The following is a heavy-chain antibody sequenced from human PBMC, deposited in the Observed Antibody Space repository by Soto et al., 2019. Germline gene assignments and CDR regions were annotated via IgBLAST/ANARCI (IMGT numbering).Heavy chain of an antibody. J-gene: IGHJ5*02. D-gene: IGHD6-19*01. CDR2: ISYDGSNE. Sequence: GGSLRLSCAASGFTFNTYGMHWVRQAPGKGLEWVAFISYDGSNEYYADSVKGRFTISRDNSKNTVFLQMNSLRGEDTAVYYCAKSLAVAAGWFDPWGQGALVTVS. CDR3: AKSLAVAAGWFDP. V-gene: IGHV3-30*18. CDR1: GFTFNTYG.